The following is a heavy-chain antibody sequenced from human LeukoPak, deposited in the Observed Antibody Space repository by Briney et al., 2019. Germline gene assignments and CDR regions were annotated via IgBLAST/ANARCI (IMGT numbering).Heavy chain of an antibody. J-gene: IGHJ3*02. CDR3: ARDPSGIGSDAFDI. CDR1: GYTFTGYY. CDR2: INPNSGGT. Sequence: ASVKVSCKASGYTFTGYYMHWVRQAPGQGLEWMGWINPNSGGTNHAQKFQGRVTMTRDTSISTAYMELSRLRSDDTAVYYCARDPSGIGSDAFDIWGQGTMVTVSS. D-gene: IGHD2-21*01. V-gene: IGHV1-2*02.